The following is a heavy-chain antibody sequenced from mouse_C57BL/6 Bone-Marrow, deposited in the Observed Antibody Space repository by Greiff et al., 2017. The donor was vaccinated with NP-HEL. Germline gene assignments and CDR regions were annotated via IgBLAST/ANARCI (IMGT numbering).Heavy chain of an antibody. J-gene: IGHJ2*01. V-gene: IGHV5-12*01. CDR2: ISNGGGST. D-gene: IGHD2-4*01. CDR1: GFTFSDYY. Sequence: EVQRVESGGGLVQPGGSLKLSCAASGFTFSDYYMYWVRQTPEKRLEWVAYISNGGGSTYYPDTVKGQFTISRDNAKNTLYLQMSRLKSEDTAMYYCARQGYDYDYFDYWGQGTTLTVSS. CDR3: ARQGYDYDYFDY.